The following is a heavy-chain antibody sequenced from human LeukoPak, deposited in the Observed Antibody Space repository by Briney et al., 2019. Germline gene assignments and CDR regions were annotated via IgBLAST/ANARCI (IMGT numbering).Heavy chain of an antibody. CDR3: ARDRLTSGSYFFDY. J-gene: IGHJ4*02. Sequence: PGGPRRLSCAASAFTFSDYSMNWVRQAPGKELEWISYISGRSSTIYYADSVRGRFTISRDNAKNSMYLQMNSLRAEDTAVYYCARDRLTSGSYFFDYWGQGTLVTVSS. V-gene: IGHV3-48*01. D-gene: IGHD1-26*01. CDR1: AFTFSDYS. CDR2: ISGRSSTI.